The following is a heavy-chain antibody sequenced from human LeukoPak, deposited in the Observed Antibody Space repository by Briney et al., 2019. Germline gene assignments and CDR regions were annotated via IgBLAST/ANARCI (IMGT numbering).Heavy chain of an antibody. CDR2: ISYDGSNK. J-gene: IGHJ5*02. Sequence: GSLRLSCAASGFTFSSYAMHWVRQAPGKGLEWVAVISYDGSNKYYADSVKGRFTISRDNSKNTLYLQMNSLRAEDTAVYYCARSQGYYGSGSYSEGNWFDPWGQGTLVTVSS. CDR3: ARSQGYYGSGSYSEGNWFDP. CDR1: GFTFSSYA. V-gene: IGHV3-30*04. D-gene: IGHD3-10*01.